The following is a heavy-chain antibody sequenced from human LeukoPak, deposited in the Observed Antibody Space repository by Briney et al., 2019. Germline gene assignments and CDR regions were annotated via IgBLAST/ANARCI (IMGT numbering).Heavy chain of an antibody. CDR1: GFTFTNYA. CDR3: ARGIWSGHYHFDS. CDR2: INAGNGHT. V-gene: IGHV1-3*01. Sequence: ASVKVSCKASGFTFTNYAMQWVRQAPGHRPEWMGWINAGNGHTSYSQRFRGRVTITRDTSASTVYMELSSLRFEDTAVYYCARGIWSGHYHFDSWGQGTLVTVSS. J-gene: IGHJ4*02. D-gene: IGHD3-3*01.